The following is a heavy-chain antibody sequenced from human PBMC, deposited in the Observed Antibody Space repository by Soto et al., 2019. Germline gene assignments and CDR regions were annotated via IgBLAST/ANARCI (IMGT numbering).Heavy chain of an antibody. CDR1: GESISSGGYS. CDR2: IYHSGST. CDR3: ARVTGYFDY. V-gene: IGHV4-30-2*01. J-gene: IGHJ4*02. Sequence: NPYLTSAVYGESISSGGYSWSGIRQPPGKGLEWIGYIYHSGSTYYNPSLKSRVTISVDRSKNKFSLKLSSVTAADTAVYDCARVTGYFDYRGQGNLVTGSP.